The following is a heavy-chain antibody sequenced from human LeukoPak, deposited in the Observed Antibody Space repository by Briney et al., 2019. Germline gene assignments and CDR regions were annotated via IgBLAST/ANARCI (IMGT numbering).Heavy chain of an antibody. D-gene: IGHD3-10*01. CDR3: ARAGGSGIDY. CDR2: IHQSEGS. J-gene: IGHJ4*02. CDR1: GYSISSGYY. Sequence: SDTLSLTCTVSGYSISSGYYWGWIRQPPGKGLEWIGSIHQSEGSYYNPSLKSRVTISVDTSKNQFSLKLSSVAAADTAVHYCARAGGSGIDYWGQGTLVTVSS. V-gene: IGHV4-38-2*02.